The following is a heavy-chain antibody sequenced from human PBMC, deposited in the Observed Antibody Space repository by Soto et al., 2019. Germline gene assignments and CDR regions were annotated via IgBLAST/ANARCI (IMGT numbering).Heavy chain of an antibody. Sequence: QVQLVESGGGMVQPGRSLRLSCAASGFIFSNYAMHWVRQAPGKGLEWVAVISFDGRNKYYADSVKGRFTISRDNSKLTLYLQMDSMRTEDTAVYYCARGLQVHDVMDVCGLGTTVSASS. D-gene: IGHD4-4*01. J-gene: IGHJ6*02. CDR1: GFIFSNYA. CDR2: ISFDGRNK. CDR3: ARGLQVHDVMDV. V-gene: IGHV3-30*04.